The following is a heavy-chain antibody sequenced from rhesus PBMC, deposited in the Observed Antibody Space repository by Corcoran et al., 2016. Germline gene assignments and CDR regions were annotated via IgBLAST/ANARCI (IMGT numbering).Heavy chain of an antibody. V-gene: IGHV1-1*01. J-gene: IGHJ4*01. Sequence: QVQLVQSGAEIKQPGASVKLSCKASGYTFTSYYMHWVRQAPVQGLEWIGLTSPNNGNKGDPQNFQGRVTITPDTSTSTGYMELSSLRSEDTAVYYCTREGGGHFDYWGQGVLVTVSS. CDR3: TREGGGHFDY. D-gene: IGHD5-42*01. CDR2: TSPNNGNK. CDR1: GYTFTSYY.